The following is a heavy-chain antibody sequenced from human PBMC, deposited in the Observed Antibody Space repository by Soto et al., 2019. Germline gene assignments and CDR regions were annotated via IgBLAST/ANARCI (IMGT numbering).Heavy chain of an antibody. V-gene: IGHV3-23*01. D-gene: IGHD3-22*01. CDR3: AKAFMIVVVSPNWFDP. CDR1: GFTFSSYA. CDR2: ISGSGGST. J-gene: IGHJ5*02. Sequence: GGSLRLSCAASGFTFSSYAMSWVRQAPGKGLEWVSAISGSGGSTYYADSVKGRFTISRDNSKNTLYLQMNSLRAEDTAVYYCAKAFMIVVVSPNWFDPWGQGTLVTVSS.